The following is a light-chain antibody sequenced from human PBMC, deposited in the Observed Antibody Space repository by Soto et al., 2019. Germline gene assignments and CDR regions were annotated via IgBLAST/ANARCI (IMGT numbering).Light chain of an antibody. V-gene: IGKV3-15*01. CDR1: HSVNSH. CDR2: GAS. Sequence: MMMTQSPATLSVSPVERVTLSCRTSHSVNSHVAWYQQKPGQAPRLLPYGASTRATGIPVRFSGSGFGTEFTPTISSLQSEDFAVYYCQQYKNWPLFGQGTRLEIK. CDR3: QQYKNWPL. J-gene: IGKJ5*01.